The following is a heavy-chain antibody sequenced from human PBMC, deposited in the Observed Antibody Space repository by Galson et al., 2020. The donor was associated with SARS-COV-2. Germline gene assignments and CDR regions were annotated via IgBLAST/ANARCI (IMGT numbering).Heavy chain of an antibody. D-gene: IGHD2-2*01. CDR1: GDSVSSNYAC. CDR3: ARGVDFQP. CDR2: TYYRSKWYY. Sequence: SQTLSLTCAISGDSVSSNYACWHWIRQSPLRGLEWLGRTYYRSKWYYEYAVSVKGRITINPDTSKNQFSLQLNSVTPEDTAVYYCARGVDFQPWGQGTLVTVSS. J-gene: IGHJ1*01. V-gene: IGHV6-1*01.